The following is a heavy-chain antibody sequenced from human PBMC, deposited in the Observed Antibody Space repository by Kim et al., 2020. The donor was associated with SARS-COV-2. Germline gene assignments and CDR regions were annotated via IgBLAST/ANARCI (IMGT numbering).Heavy chain of an antibody. Sequence: GGSLRLSCAASGFTFSNYLITFFLHFLFILLEWVASIKHDGSGQYYVDSLKGRFTISRDNAKNSLYLQMNSLRAEDTALYHCARGAGSSVFDPWGQGTLVTVSS. CDR1: GFTFSNYL. D-gene: IGHD1-26*01. CDR2: IKHDGSGQ. V-gene: IGHV3-7*01. J-gene: IGHJ5*02. CDR3: ARGAGSSVFDP.